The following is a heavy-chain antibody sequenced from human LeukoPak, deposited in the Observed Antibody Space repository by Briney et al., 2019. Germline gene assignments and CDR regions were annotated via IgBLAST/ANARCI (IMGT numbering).Heavy chain of an antibody. CDR2: INAGNGNT. D-gene: IGHD3-10*01. CDR1: GYTFTSYA. CDR3: ARDLEYYGSGSYYRYYGMDV. Sequence: ASVEVSCKASGYTFTSYAMHWVRQAPGQRLEWMGWINAGNGNTKYSQEFQGRVTITRDTSASTAYMELSSLRSEDTAVYYCARDLEYYGSGSYYRYYGMDVWGKGTTVTVSS. J-gene: IGHJ6*04. V-gene: IGHV1-3*01.